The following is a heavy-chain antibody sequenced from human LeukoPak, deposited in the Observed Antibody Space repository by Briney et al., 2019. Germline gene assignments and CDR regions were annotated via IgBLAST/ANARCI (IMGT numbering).Heavy chain of an antibody. J-gene: IGHJ6*04. V-gene: IGHV4-34*01. CDR1: GGSFSVYY. CDR3: ARSRPYPGYNSARYYYYYGMDV. CDR2: INHSGST. Sequence: SETLSLTCAVYGGSFSVYYWIWIRQPPGKGREWIGEINHSGSTNYNPSLKSRVTISVDTSKNQFSLRLSSVTAADTAVYYCARSRPYPGYNSARYYYYYGMDVWGKGTTVTVSS. D-gene: IGHD5-24*01.